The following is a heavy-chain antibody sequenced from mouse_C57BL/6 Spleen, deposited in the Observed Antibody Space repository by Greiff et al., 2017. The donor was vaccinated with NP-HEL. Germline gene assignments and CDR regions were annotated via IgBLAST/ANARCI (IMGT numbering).Heavy chain of an antibody. CDR2: IYPGDGDT. Sequence: VQLQQSGPELVKPGASVKISCKASGYAFSSSWMNWVKQRPGQGLEWIGRIYPGDGDTNYNGKFKGKATLTADKSSSTAYMQLSSLTSEDSAVYFCARGPTVPLDYWGQGTTLTVSS. CDR1: GYAFSSSW. CDR3: ARGPTVPLDY. V-gene: IGHV1-82*01. J-gene: IGHJ2*01. D-gene: IGHD1-1*01.